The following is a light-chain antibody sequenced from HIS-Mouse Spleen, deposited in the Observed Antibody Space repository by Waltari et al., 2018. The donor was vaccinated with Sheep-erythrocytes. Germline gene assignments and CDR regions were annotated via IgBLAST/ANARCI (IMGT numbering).Light chain of an antibody. J-gene: IGKJ4*01. Sequence: DIQMTQSPSSLSASVGNRITITCQASQDISNYLNWYPQKPGKAPKLLIYDASNLETGVPSRFSGSGSGTDFTFTISSLQPEDIATYYCQQYDNLLTFGGGTKVEIK. V-gene: IGKV1-33*01. CDR3: QQYDNLLT. CDR1: QDISNY. CDR2: DAS.